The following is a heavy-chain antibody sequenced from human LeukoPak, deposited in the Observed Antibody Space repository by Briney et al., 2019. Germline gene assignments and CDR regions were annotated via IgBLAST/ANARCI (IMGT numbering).Heavy chain of an antibody. J-gene: IGHJ3*02. CDR1: GGSISSGGYS. V-gene: IGHV4-30-2*01. CDR2: IYHSGST. D-gene: IGHD3-22*01. CDR3: ARDYYDSSGYESAFDI. Sequence: SETLSLTCAVSGGSISSGGYSWSWIRQPPGKGLEWLGYIYHSGSTYYNPSLKSRVTISVDRSKNQFSLKLSSVTAADTAVYYCARDYYDSSGYESAFDIWGQGTMVTVSS.